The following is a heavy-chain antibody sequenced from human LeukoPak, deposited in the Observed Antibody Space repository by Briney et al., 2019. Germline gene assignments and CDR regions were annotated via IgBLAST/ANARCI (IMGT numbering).Heavy chain of an antibody. Sequence: GGSLRPSCAASGFTFSTYAMHWVRQAPGKGLEWVAVISYDGSNEYYADSVKGRFTISRDSSKNTLYLQMNSLRGEDTAVYYCARDGAVARYYYGMDVWGQGTTVTVSS. CDR3: ARDGAVARYYYGMDV. D-gene: IGHD6-19*01. V-gene: IGHV3-30-3*01. J-gene: IGHJ6*02. CDR1: GFTFSTYA. CDR2: ISYDGSNE.